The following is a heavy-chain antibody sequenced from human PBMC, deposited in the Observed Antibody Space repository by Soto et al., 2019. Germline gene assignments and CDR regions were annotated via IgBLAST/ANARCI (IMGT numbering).Heavy chain of an antibody. Sequence: SETLSLTCTVYGDSIIDYYWSWILQAPGKGLEWIGYAYYTGRADYNPSLKSRVSMSVDTSKNNLSLELTTVSAADTAVYYCSRNQAGTVFGLLPHFYYMDVWGKGTTVTVS. J-gene: IGHJ6*03. CDR1: GDSIIDYY. D-gene: IGHD3-3*01. V-gene: IGHV4-59*01. CDR2: AYYTGRA. CDR3: SRNQAGTVFGLLPHFYYMDV.